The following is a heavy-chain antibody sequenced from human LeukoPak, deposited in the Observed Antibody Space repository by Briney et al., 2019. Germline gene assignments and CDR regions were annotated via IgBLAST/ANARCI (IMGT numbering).Heavy chain of an antibody. CDR3: AKDLSVRIVVVPAAISNDAFDI. V-gene: IGHV3-30*02. D-gene: IGHD2-2*01. Sequence: GGSLRLSCAASGFTFSSYGMHWVRQAPGKGLEWVAFIRYDGSNKYYADSVKGRFTISRDNSKNTLYLQMNSLRAEDTAVYYCAKDLSVRIVVVPAAISNDAFDIWGQGTMVTVSS. CDR2: IRYDGSNK. CDR1: GFTFSSYG. J-gene: IGHJ3*02.